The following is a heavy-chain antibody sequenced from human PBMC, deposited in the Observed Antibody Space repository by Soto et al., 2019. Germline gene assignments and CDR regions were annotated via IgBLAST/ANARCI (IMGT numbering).Heavy chain of an antibody. CDR3: VSIAVAEGFDP. Sequence: EVLLMATGGGLIQPGGSLRLSCAASGFAVSINYLSWVRQAPGKGLEWVSLISVDGTTYYSDSVKGRFTISRDISKNTVYLQMNSLRVEDTAVYYCVSIAVAEGFDPWGQGTLVTVSS. J-gene: IGHJ5*02. CDR1: GFAVSINY. D-gene: IGHD6-19*01. V-gene: IGHV3-53*02. CDR2: ISVDGTT.